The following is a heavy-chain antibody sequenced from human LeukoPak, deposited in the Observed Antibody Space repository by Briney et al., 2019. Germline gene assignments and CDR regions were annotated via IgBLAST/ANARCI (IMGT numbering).Heavy chain of an antibody. D-gene: IGHD6-13*01. CDR2: ISSSSSTI. Sequence: GGSLRLSCAASGFTFSSYSMNWVRQAPGKGLEWVSYISSSSSTIYYADSVKGRFTISRDNAKNSLYLQMNSLRAEDTAVDYCPREEQQLVTNWFDPWGQGTRSPSPQ. J-gene: IGHJ5*02. CDR1: GFTFSSYS. V-gene: IGHV3-48*04. CDR3: PREEQQLVTNWFDP.